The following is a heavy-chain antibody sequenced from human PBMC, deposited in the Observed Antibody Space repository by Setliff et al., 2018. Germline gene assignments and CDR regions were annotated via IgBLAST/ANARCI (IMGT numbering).Heavy chain of an antibody. CDR3: ARVTGFLYIDV. J-gene: IGHJ6*03. CDR2: IYTSWST. D-gene: IGHD3-3*01. Sequence: TLSLTCTVSGDSISSRRNYWGWFRQPAGKGLEWLGQIYTSWSTNYNPSLKSRVTISLDTSNNQFSLSLSSVTAADTAVYYCARVTGFLYIDVWGKGTTVTVSS. V-gene: IGHV4-61*09. CDR1: GDSISSRRNY.